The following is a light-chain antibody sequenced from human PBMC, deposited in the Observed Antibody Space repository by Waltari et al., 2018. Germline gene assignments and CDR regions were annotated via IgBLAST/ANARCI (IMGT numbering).Light chain of an antibody. V-gene: IGLV2-23*01. Sequence: QSALTQPASVSGSPGQSITISCTGTSSDVGSYNFVSWYQHHPCKAPKVMIFEGSRRPSGMSNRFSGSKSGNTASLTISGLQAEDEADYYCCSYAGSRTYVFGAGTKVTGL. CDR3: CSYAGSRTYV. CDR1: SSDVGSYNF. J-gene: IGLJ1*01. CDR2: EGS.